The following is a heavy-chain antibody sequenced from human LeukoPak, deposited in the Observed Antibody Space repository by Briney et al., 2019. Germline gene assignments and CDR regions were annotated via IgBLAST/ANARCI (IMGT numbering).Heavy chain of an antibody. CDR2: IYWDDDK. Sequence: SGPTLVNPTQTLTLTCTFSGFSLGTSGVGVGWIRQPPGKALEWLALIYWDDDKRYSPSLKSRLTITKDTSKNQVVLTMTNMDPVDTATYYCAHILVEMATIHDAFDIWGQGTMVTVSS. D-gene: IGHD5-24*01. J-gene: IGHJ3*02. CDR3: AHILVEMATIHDAFDI. CDR1: GFSLGTSGVG. V-gene: IGHV2-5*02.